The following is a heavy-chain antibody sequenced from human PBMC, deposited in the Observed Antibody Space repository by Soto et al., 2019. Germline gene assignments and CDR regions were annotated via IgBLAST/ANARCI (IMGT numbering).Heavy chain of an antibody. CDR1: GYTFTSYG. CDR3: ARGRYGDY. Sequence: QVHLVQSGAEVKKPGASVKVSCKGSGYTFTSYGITWVRQAPGQGLEWMGWISAHNGNTNYAQKFQGRVTVTRDTSTSTAYMELRSLRSDATAVDYCARGRYGDYWGQGALVTVSS. V-gene: IGHV1-18*01. J-gene: IGHJ4*02. CDR2: ISAHNGNT. D-gene: IGHD1-1*01.